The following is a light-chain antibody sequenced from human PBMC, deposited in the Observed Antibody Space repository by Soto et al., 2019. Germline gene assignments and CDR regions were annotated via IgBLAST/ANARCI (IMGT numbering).Light chain of an antibody. V-gene: IGKV1-39*01. CDR1: ENIRTY. CDR3: QQSYNSPPT. J-gene: IGKJ1*01. Sequence: DVQMTHSPSSLSASVGDRVTITCRASENIRTYLNWYQQQPGKAPKLLMFAASTLQSGIPSRFSGSGSGTYFIFTITSLQPEDFATYFCQQSYNSPPTFGQRTKVDIK. CDR2: AAS.